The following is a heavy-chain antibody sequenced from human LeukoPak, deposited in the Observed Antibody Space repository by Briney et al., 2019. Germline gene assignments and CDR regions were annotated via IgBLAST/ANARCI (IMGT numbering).Heavy chain of an antibody. V-gene: IGHV4-4*02. J-gene: IGHJ6*03. CDR1: GGSISSNNW. CDR3: ARGAKYSSGWYHYYYYYMDV. Sequence: SETLSLTCAVSGGSISSNNWWNWVRQPPGKGLEWIGEMYHSGSTNYNPSLKSRVTISVDTSKNQFSLKLSSVTAADTAVYYCARGAKYSSGWYHYYYYYMDVWGKGTTVTVSS. D-gene: IGHD6-19*01. CDR2: MYHSGST.